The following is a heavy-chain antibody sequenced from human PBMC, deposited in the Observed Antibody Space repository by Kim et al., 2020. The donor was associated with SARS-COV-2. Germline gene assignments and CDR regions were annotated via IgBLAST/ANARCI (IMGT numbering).Heavy chain of an antibody. Sequence: GESLKISCKGSGYSFTSYWIGWVRQMPGKGLEWMGIIYPGDSDTRYSPSFQGQVTISADKSISTAYLQWSSLKASDTAVYYCARRLRLGEYRKKLGYFDLWGRGTLVTVSS. CDR3: ARRLRLGEYRKKLGYFDL. CDR1: GYSFTSYW. V-gene: IGHV5-51*01. CDR2: IYPGDSDT. J-gene: IGHJ2*01. D-gene: IGHD3-16*01.